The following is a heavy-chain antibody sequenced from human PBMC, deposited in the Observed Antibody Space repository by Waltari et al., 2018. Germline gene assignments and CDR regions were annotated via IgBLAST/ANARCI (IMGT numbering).Heavy chain of an antibody. D-gene: IGHD1-26*01. J-gene: IGHJ4*02. CDR2: IYHSGST. CDR1: GYSISSGYY. V-gene: IGHV4-38-2*02. CDR3: ARGEADYFDY. Sequence: TLSLTCTVSGYSISSGYYWGWIRQPPGKGLEWIGSIYHSGSTYYNPSLKSRVTISVDTSKNQFSLKLSSVTAADTAVYYCARGEADYFDYWGQGTLVTVSS.